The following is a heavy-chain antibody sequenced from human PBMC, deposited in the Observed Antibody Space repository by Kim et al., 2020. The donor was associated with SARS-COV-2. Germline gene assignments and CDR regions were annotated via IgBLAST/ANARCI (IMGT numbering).Heavy chain of an antibody. V-gene: IGHV3-30*01. CDR3: ARDEVGAGAEYYFDY. D-gene: IGHD1-26*01. J-gene: IGHJ4*02. Sequence: DAVEGRFTISRDNYRNTLYRKMNSLRAEDTAVYYCARDEVGAGAEYYFDYWGQGTLVTVSS.